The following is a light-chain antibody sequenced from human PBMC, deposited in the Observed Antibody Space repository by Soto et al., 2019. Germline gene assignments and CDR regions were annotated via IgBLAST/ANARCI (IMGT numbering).Light chain of an antibody. CDR3: QQYYSYPIT. Sequence: DIQMTQSPSSLSASVGDRVTIPCRASQTISRNLNWYQQKPGKAPKLLIYAASSLQSGVPSRFSGSGSGTDFTLTISCLQSEDFATYYCQQYYSYPITFGQGTRLEIK. J-gene: IGKJ5*01. V-gene: IGKV1-39*01. CDR1: QTISRN. CDR2: AAS.